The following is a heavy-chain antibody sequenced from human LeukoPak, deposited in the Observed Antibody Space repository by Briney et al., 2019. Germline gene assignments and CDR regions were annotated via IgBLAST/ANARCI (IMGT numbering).Heavy chain of an antibody. CDR2: IYYSGST. Sequence: SQTLSLTCTVSGGSISSGGYYWSWIRQHPGKGLEWIGYIYYSGSTYQNPSLKSRVTISVDTSKNQFSLKLSSVTAADTAVYYCARDVVVVVPAAIQSWFDPWGQGTLVTVSS. CDR1: GGSISSGGYY. J-gene: IGHJ5*02. CDR3: ARDVVVVVPAAIQSWFDP. V-gene: IGHV4-31*03. D-gene: IGHD2-2*02.